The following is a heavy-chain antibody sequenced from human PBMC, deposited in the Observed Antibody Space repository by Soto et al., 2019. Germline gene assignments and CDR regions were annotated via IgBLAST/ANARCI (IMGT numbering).Heavy chain of an antibody. Sequence: QVQLVQSGAEVKKPGSSVKVSCKASGGTFSSYAISWVRQAPGQGLEWMGGIIPIFGTANYAQKFQGRVTMPAEESTSTAYMELSSLRSEDTAVYYCARARIVLGPSGRNTRWFDPWGQGTLVTVSS. CDR2: IIPIFGTA. CDR1: GGTFSSYA. J-gene: IGHJ5*02. D-gene: IGHD2-2*01. V-gene: IGHV1-69*12. CDR3: ARARIVLGPSGRNTRWFDP.